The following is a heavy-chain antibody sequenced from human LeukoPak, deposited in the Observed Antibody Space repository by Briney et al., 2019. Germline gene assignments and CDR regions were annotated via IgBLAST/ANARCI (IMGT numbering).Heavy chain of an antibody. D-gene: IGHD5-24*01. Sequence: GGSLRLSCAASGFTFSSYWMHWVRQAPGKGLVWVSRINSDGSSISYADSVKRRFTISRDNAKNTLSLQMNSLRAEDTAVYYCAREGGDGYPFDYWGQGTLVTVSS. CDR3: AREGGDGYPFDY. V-gene: IGHV3-74*01. J-gene: IGHJ4*02. CDR2: INSDGSSI. CDR1: GFTFSSYW.